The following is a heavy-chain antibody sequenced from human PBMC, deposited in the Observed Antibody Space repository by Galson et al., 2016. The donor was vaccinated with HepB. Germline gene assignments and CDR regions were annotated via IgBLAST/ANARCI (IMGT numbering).Heavy chain of an antibody. CDR3: TRAWFQSDY. CDR2: IYWDDDR. D-gene: IGHD3-10*01. J-gene: IGHJ4*02. CDR1: GFSLTTTGEA. V-gene: IGHV2-5*02. Sequence: PALVNPTQTLTLTCTFSGFSLTTTGEAVGWVRQPPGKALEWLALIYWDDDRSFSPSLKSRLSITKDTSKKQVVLTMTNLDPADTATYYCTRAWFQSDYWGQGTLVTVSS.